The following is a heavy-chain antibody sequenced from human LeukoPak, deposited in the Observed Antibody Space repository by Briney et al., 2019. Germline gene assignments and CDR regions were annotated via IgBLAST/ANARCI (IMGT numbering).Heavy chain of an antibody. Sequence: SETLSLTCAVYGGSFSGYYWSWIRQPPGKGLEWIGEINHSGSTNYNPSLKSRVTISVDTSKNQFSLKLSSVTAADTAVYYCARGRYSSSQTGGRFDPWGQGTLVTVSS. J-gene: IGHJ5*02. CDR3: ARGRYSSSQTGGRFDP. V-gene: IGHV4-34*01. CDR1: GGSFSGYY. D-gene: IGHD6-13*01. CDR2: INHSGST.